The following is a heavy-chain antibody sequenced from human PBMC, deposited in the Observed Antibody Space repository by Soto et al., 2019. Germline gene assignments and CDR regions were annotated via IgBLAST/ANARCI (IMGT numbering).Heavy chain of an antibody. V-gene: IGHV3-15*07. CDR3: TTQVGATPFYYYYYGMDV. J-gene: IGHJ6*02. D-gene: IGHD1-26*01. CDR1: GFTFSNAW. CDR2: IKSKTDGGTT. Sequence: PGGSLRLSCAASGFTFSNAWMNWVRQAPGKGLEWVGRIKSKTDGGTTDYAAPVKGRFTISRDDSKNTLYLQMNSLKTEDTAVYYCTTQVGATPFYYYYYGMDVWGQGTTVTVSS.